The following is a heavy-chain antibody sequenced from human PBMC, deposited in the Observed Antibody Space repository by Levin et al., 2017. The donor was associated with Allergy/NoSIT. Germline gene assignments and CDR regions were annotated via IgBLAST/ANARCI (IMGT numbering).Heavy chain of an antibody. Sequence: SQTLSLTCAVSGGSISSGGYSWSWIRQPPGKGLEWIGYIYHSGSTYYNPSLKSRVTISVDRSKNQFSLKLSSVTAADTAVYYCARGSRGFDPWGQGTLVTVSS. V-gene: IGHV4-30-2*01. CDR2: IYHSGST. J-gene: IGHJ5*02. CDR3: ARGSRGFDP. CDR1: GGSISSGGYS. D-gene: IGHD6-13*01.